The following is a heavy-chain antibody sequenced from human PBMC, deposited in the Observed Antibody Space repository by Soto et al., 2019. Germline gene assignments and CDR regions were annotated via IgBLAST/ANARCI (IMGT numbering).Heavy chain of an antibody. Sequence: SEPLCLTWTVAAGSSSSYYGSWIRQPPGKGLEWIGYIYYSVSTNYNPSLKSRVTISVDTSKNQFSLKLSSVTAADTAVYYCARGLYYYDSRCVYYFDYWGQGTLVTVSS. CDR1: AGSSSSYY. CDR3: ARGLYYYDSRCVYYFDY. V-gene: IGHV4-59*01. J-gene: IGHJ4*02. D-gene: IGHD3-22*01. CDR2: IYYSVST.